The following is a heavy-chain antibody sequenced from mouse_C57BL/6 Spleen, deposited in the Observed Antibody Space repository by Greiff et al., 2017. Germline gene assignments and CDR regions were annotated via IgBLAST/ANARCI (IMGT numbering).Heavy chain of an antibody. CDR3: TGGEYPYYFDY. Sequence: EVTVEESGGGLVQPGGSMKLSCVASGFTFSNYWMNWVRQSPEKGLEWVAQIRLKSDNYATHYAESVKGRFTISRDDSKSSVYLQMNNLRAEDTGMYYCTGGEYPYYFDYWGQGTTLTVSS. V-gene: IGHV6-3*01. CDR1: GFTFSNYW. D-gene: IGHD5-1*01. J-gene: IGHJ2*01. CDR2: IRLKSDNYAT.